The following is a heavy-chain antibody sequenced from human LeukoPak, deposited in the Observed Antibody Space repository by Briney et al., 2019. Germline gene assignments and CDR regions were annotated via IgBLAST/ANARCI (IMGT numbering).Heavy chain of an antibody. CDR2: IKSKTDGGTT. Sequence: GGSLRLSCAASGFTFSNAWMSWVRQAPGKGLEWVGRIKSKTDGGTTDYAAPVKGRFTISRDDSKNTLYLQMNSLKTEDTVVYYCTAQPYYYDSSGYNDYWGQGTLVTVSS. CDR1: GFTFSNAW. CDR3: TAQPYYYDSSGYNDY. V-gene: IGHV3-15*01. J-gene: IGHJ4*02. D-gene: IGHD3-22*01.